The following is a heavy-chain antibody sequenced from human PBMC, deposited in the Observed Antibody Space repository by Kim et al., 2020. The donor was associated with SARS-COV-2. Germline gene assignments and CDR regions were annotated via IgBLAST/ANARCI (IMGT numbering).Heavy chain of an antibody. Sequence: DYAAPVKGRFTISRDDSKNTLYLQMNSLTIEDTAVYRCVTTFLSDSSGSNWGQGTLVTVSS. V-gene: IGHV3-15*01. D-gene: IGHD3-22*01. J-gene: IGHJ4*02. CDR3: VTTFLSDSSGSN.